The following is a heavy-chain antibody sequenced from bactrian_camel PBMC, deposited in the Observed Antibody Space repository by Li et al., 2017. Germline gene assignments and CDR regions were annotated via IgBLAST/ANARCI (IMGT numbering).Heavy chain of an antibody. CDR2: ISSDGQT. J-gene: IGHJ4*01. CDR1: RFPANMNS. V-gene: IGHV3S55*01. CDR3: AADLSQCTMWDPANIGSDY. D-gene: IGHD2*01. Sequence: VQLVESGGGSVQAGGSLRLSCTASRFPANMNSMGWFRQPVGQEREGVAAISSDGQTSYADFAEGRFTISKDNAERTLYLQMNGLKPEDTAMYYCAADLSQCTMWDPANIGSDYWGQGTQVTVS.